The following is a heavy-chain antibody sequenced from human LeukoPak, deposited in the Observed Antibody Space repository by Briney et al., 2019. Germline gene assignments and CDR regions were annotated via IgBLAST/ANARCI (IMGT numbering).Heavy chain of an antibody. CDR3: ARSSSFFGTFDY. Sequence: PGGSLRLSCAASGFTFSSYGMHWVRQAPGKGLEWVAVISYDGSNKYYADSVKGRFTISRDNSKNTLYLQMNSLRAGDTAVYYCARSSSFFGTFDYWGQGTLVTVSS. CDR2: ISYDGSNK. CDR1: GFTFSSYG. J-gene: IGHJ4*02. V-gene: IGHV3-30*03. D-gene: IGHD6-6*01.